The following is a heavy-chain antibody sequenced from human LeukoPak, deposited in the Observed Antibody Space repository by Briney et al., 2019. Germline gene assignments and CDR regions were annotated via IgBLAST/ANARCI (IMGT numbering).Heavy chain of an antibody. CDR3: SRDWGDYGGNGSFDY. Sequence: GGSLRLSCAASGFPFSSYGMHCVRQAPGKGLEWVAVISYDGSNKYYADSVKGRFTISRDNSKNTLYLQMNSLRAEDTAVYYCSRDWGDYGGNGSFDYWGQGTLLTVSS. CDR2: ISYDGSNK. J-gene: IGHJ4*02. D-gene: IGHD4-23*01. CDR1: GFPFSSYG. V-gene: IGHV3-30*19.